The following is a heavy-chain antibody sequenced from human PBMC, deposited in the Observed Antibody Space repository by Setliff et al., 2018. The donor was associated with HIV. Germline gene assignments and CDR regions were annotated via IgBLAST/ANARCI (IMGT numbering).Heavy chain of an antibody. CDR3: ARDLSTDSSGPYYHMGV. CDR2: IFNSGST. Sequence: PSETLSLTCTVSGGSISSDSSSWTWIRQHPGKGLEWIGCIFNSGSTHYKPSLKSRLTISLDTSKSQFSLNLRSVTAADTAVYYCARDLSTDSSGPYYHMGVWGRGTTVTVSS. CDR1: GGSISSDSSS. V-gene: IGHV4-31*03. D-gene: IGHD3-22*01. J-gene: IGHJ6*03.